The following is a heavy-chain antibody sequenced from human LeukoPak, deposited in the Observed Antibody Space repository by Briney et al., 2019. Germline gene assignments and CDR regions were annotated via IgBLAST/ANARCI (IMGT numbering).Heavy chain of an antibody. V-gene: IGHV3-30-3*01. CDR1: GFTFRSYA. CDR2: VSNNDAYNK. CDR3: ARDFSDASRIDF. D-gene: IGHD3-16*01. Sequence: GESLRLSCVASGFTFRSYAMHWVRQAPGKGLEWVAVVSNNDAYNKYYADSVKGRFTISRDNSRNTLYLQMNSLRLEDTALYYCARDFSDASRIDFWGQGALVSVSS. J-gene: IGHJ4*02.